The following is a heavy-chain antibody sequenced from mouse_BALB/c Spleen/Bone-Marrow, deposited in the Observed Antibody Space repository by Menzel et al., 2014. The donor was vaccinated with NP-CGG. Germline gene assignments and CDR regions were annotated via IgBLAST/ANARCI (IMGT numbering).Heavy chain of an antibody. CDR1: GFSLTSYG. D-gene: IGHD2-4*01. CDR2: IWAGGST. Sequence: VKVVESGPGLVAPSQSLSITCTVSGFSLTSYGVHWVRQPPGKGLEWLGVIWAGGSTNYNSALMSRLSISKDNPKSQVFLKMNSLQTDDTAMYYCAREGDDYDGHYFDYWGQGTTLTVSS. CDR3: AREGDDYDGHYFDY. J-gene: IGHJ2*01. V-gene: IGHV2-9*02.